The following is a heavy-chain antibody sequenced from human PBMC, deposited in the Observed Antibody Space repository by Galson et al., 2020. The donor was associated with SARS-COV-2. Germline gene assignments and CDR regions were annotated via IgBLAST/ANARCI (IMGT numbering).Heavy chain of an antibody. CDR3: ASRPYYYDSSGYRPGGAFDI. J-gene: IGHJ3*02. V-gene: IGHV4-30-4*01. D-gene: IGHD3-22*01. Sequence: ASETLSLTCTVSGGSISSGDYYWSWIRQPPGKGLEWIGYIYYSGSTYYNPSLKSRVTISVDTSKNQFSLKLSSVTAADTAVYYCASRPYYYDSSGYRPGGAFDIWGQGTMVTVSS. CDR1: GGSISSGDYY. CDR2: IYYSGST.